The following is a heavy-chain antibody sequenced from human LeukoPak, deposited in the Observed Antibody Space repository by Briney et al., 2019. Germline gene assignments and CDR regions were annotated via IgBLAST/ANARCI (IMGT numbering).Heavy chain of an antibody. D-gene: IGHD4-23*01. Sequence: AASVKVSCKVSGYTLTELSMHWVRQAPGKGLEWMGGFDPEDGETIYAQKFQERVTITRDMSTSTAYMELSSLRSEDTAVYYCAALAYGGNPYFDYWGQGTLVTVSS. CDR1: GYTLTELS. J-gene: IGHJ4*02. CDR2: FDPEDGET. CDR3: AALAYGGNPYFDY. V-gene: IGHV1-24*01.